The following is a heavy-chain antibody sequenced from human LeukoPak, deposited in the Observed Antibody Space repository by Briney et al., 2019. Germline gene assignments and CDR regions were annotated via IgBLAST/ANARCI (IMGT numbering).Heavy chain of an antibody. J-gene: IGHJ4*02. V-gene: IGHV1-69*06. D-gene: IGHD2-15*01. CDR3: ATSLTGYCSGGSCYYQPFDY. CDR1: GGTFSSYA. Sequence: GSSVKVSCKASGGTFSSYAISWVRQAPGQGLEWMGEIIPIFGTANYAQKFQGRVTITADKSTSTAYMELSSLRSEDTAVYYCATSLTGYCSGGSCYYQPFDYWGQGTLVTVSS. CDR2: IIPIFGTA.